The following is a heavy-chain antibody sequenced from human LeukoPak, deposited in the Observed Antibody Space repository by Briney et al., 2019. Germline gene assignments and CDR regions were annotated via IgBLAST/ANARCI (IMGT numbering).Heavy chain of an antibody. CDR1: GFTFADYA. CDR3: ARGAAAENDY. V-gene: IGHV3-43*02. D-gene: IGHD6-13*01. J-gene: IGHJ4*02. CDR2: IAGDGAAT. Sequence: GGSLRLSCAASGFTFADYAMHWVRQAPGKGLEWVSLIAGDGAATFYADSVKGRFTISRDNAKNSLYLQMNSLTAEDTAVYYCARGAAAENDYWGQGTLVTVSS.